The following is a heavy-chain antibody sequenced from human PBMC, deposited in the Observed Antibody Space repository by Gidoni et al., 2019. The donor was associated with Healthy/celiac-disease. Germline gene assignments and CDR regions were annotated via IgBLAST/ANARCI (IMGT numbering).Heavy chain of an antibody. CDR1: GGSIRSGIYY. D-gene: IGHD4-17*01. J-gene: IGHJ6*03. CDR2: IYTSGST. Sequence: QVQLQESGPGLVKPSQTLSLTCTVSGGSIRSGIYYWSWIRQPAGKGLEWIGRIYTSGSTNYNPSLKSRVTISVDTSKNQFSLKLSSVTAADTAVYYCARAYLDYGDLYYYYYMDVWGKGTTVTVSS. V-gene: IGHV4-61*02. CDR3: ARAYLDYGDLYYYYYMDV.